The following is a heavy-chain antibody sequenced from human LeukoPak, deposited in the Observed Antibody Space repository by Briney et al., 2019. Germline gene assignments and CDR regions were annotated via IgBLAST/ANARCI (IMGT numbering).Heavy chain of an antibody. CDR3: ARTDLDCKNGVCYDY. CDR2: ISAYNGNT. CDR1: DYTFINYG. Sequence: ASVKVSCKASDYTFINYGISWVRQAPGQGLEWMGWISAYNGNTYYAQKFQGRVTVTTDTSTSTAYMDLRSLRSDDTAVYYCARTDLDCKNGVCYDYWGQGTPVTVSS. J-gene: IGHJ4*02. V-gene: IGHV1-18*01. D-gene: IGHD2-8*01.